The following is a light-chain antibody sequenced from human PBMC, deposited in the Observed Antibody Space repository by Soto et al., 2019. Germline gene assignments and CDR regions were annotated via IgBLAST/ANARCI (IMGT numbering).Light chain of an antibody. V-gene: IGLV2-8*01. Sequence: QSALTQPPSASGSPGQSVTISCTGTSSDVGGYNYVSWYQQHPGTAPHLMIYEVSQRPSGVPDRFSGSKSGNTAALTVPRLVDEDEEDYSCSSYGGSRVVFGGGTQLTVL. CDR2: EVS. J-gene: IGLJ7*01. CDR1: SSDVGGYNY. CDR3: SSYGGSRVV.